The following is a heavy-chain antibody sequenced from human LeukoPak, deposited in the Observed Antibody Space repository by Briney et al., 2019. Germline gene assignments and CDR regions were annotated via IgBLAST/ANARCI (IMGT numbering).Heavy chain of an antibody. V-gene: IGHV3-48*01. D-gene: IGHD6-19*01. Sequence: GGSLRLSCAASGFTFSSYSMNWVRQAPGKGLEWVSSISSSSTIYYADSVKGRFTISRDNAKNSLYLQMNSLRAEDTAVYYCARAPGSSGWSSDYWGQGTLVTVSS. CDR2: ISSSSTI. J-gene: IGHJ4*02. CDR1: GFTFSSYS. CDR3: ARAPGSSGWSSDY.